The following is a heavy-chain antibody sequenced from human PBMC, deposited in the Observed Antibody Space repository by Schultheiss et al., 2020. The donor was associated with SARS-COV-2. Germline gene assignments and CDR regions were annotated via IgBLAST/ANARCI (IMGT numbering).Heavy chain of an antibody. CDR1: GGSISSGGYS. Sequence: SETLSLTCTVSGGSISSGGYSWSWIRQPPGKGLEWIGYIYYSGSTNYNPSLKSRVTISVDTSKNQFSLKLSSVTAADTAVYYCARGGINWYFDLWGRGTLVTVSS. CDR3: ARGGINWYFDL. V-gene: IGHV4-61*08. CDR2: IYYSGST. D-gene: IGHD3-16*01. J-gene: IGHJ2*01.